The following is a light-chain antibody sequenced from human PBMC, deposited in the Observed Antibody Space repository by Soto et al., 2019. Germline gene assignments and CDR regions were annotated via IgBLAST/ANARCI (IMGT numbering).Light chain of an antibody. J-gene: IGKJ1*01. CDR2: SAS. CDR1: QGISSY. Sequence: DIQMTQSPPSLSASVGDRVTITCRASQGISSYLNWYQQKPGKAPNLLIYSASTLQSGVPSRFSGSGSGTDFTLTINSVQPEDFATYYCQQSYSTPWTFGQGTKVEI. V-gene: IGKV1-39*01. CDR3: QQSYSTPWT.